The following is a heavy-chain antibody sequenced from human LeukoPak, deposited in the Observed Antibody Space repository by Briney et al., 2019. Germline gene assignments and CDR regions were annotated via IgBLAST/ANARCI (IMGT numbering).Heavy chain of an antibody. CDR3: ARLERRGGYDELDY. Sequence: PSETLSLTCTVSGDSFSSYYWSWLRQPPGKGLEGIGYIYYSGSTNYNPSLKSRVTISVDTSKSQFSLKLSSVTAADTAVYYCARLERRGGYDELDYWGQGTLVTVSS. CDR2: IYYSGST. J-gene: IGHJ4*02. D-gene: IGHD5-12*01. CDR1: GDSFSSYY. V-gene: IGHV4-59*08.